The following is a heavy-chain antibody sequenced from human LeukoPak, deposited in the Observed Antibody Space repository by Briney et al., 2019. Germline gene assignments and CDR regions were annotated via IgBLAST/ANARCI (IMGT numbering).Heavy chain of an antibody. CDR1: GFTFSSYS. J-gene: IGHJ4*02. CDR3: VTNFDPDVD. Sequence: GGSLRLSCAASGFTFSSYSMNWVRQAPGKGLEWVSYISGSSSTIYYADSVKGRFTISRDNAKNSLYLQMNSLRAEDTAVYYCVTNFDPDVDWGQGTLVTVSS. V-gene: IGHV3-48*01. D-gene: IGHD3-9*01. CDR2: ISGSSSTI.